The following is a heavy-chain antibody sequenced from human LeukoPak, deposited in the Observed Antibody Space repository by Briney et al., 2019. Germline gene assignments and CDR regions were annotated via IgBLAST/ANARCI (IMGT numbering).Heavy chain of an antibody. CDR2: IKQDGSEK. J-gene: IGHJ4*02. CDR3: ARASPERGYSYGPLDNYFDY. D-gene: IGHD5-18*01. V-gene: IGHV3-7*01. Sequence: PGGSLRLSCAASAFTFSSYAMSWVRQAPGKGLEWVVNIKQDGSEKYYEDSGKGRFTISRDNAKNSLYLQMNSLRAEDTAVYYCARASPERGYSYGPLDNYFDYWGQGTLVTVSS. CDR1: AFTFSSYA.